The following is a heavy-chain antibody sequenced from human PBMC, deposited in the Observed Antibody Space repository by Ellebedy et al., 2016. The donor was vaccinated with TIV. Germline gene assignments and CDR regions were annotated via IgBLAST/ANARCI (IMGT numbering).Heavy chain of an antibody. CDR2: IFSNDEK. CDR1: GFSLSNARMG. J-gene: IGHJ6*02. D-gene: IGHD4-17*01. Sequence: SGPTLVXPTETLTLTCTVSGFSLSNARMGVSWIRQPPGKALEWLAHIFSNDEKSYSTSLKSRLTISKDTSKSQVVLTTTNMDPVDTATYYCARFGTVTTVNYYYGMDVWGQGTTVTVSS. CDR3: ARFGTVTTVNYYYGMDV. V-gene: IGHV2-26*01.